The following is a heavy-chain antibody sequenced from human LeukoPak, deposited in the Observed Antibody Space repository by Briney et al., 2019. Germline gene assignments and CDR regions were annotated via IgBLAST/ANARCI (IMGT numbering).Heavy chain of an antibody. J-gene: IGHJ4*02. CDR1: GFTFSSYS. CDR3: ARDPPHCSSTSCYPD. V-gene: IGHV3-21*01. Sequence: GGSLRLSCAASGFTFSSYSMNWVRQAPGKGLEWVSSISSSSSYIYYADSVKGRFTISRDNAKNSLYLQMNSLRAEDTAVYYCARDPPHCSSTSCYPDWGQGTLVTVSS. CDR2: ISSSSSYI. D-gene: IGHD2-2*01.